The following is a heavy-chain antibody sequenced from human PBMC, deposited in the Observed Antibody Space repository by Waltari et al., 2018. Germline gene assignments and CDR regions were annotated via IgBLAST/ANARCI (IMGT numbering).Heavy chain of an antibody. D-gene: IGHD7-27*01. CDR3: ARGNWGYFFDY. V-gene: IGHV1-2*06. Sequence: QVQLVQSGAAVKKPGSSVKLSCKASCGPFSGSYTTWVRQAPGQGPEWRGRINPNSGGTSYAQKFQGRVTMTRDTSITTAYMELRSLTSDDTAVYYCARGNWGYFFDYWGQGTLVTVSS. CDR2: INPNSGGT. J-gene: IGHJ4*02. CDR1: CGPFSGSY.